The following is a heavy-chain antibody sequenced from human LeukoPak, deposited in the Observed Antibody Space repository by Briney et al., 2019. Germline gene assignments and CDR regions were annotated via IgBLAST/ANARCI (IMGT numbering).Heavy chain of an antibody. CDR3: ARVSPRDTSGQPRGAFDI. D-gene: IGHD3-22*01. V-gene: IGHV4-34*01. CDR1: GFTFSTNS. Sequence: GSLRLSCAASGFTFSTNSMSWIRQPPGKGLKWIGEINYSGRTNYNPSLKSRVTISIDTSKNQFSLNLTSVTAADTAVYYCARVSPRDTSGQPRGAFDIWGQGTMVTVSS. CDR2: INYSGRT. J-gene: IGHJ3*02.